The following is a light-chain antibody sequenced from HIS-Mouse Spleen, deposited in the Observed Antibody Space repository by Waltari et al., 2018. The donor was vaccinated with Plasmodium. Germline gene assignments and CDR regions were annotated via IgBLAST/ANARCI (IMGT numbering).Light chain of an antibody. J-gene: IGLJ3*02. CDR2: EDS. V-gene: IGLV3-10*01. Sequence: SYELTQPPSVSVSPGQTARITCSGDALPKKYAYWYQQKSGQAPVLFIYEDSKRPSGNPERCSGSSSGTMATLTISGAQVEDEADYYCYSTDSSGNHRVFGGGTKLTVL. CDR3: YSTDSSGNHRV. CDR1: ALPKKY.